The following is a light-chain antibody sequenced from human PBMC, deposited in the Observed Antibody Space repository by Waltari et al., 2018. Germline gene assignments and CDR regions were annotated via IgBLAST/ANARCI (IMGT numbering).Light chain of an antibody. Sequence: HSALTPPASVSGSPGPSITSSCTGTSSDGRGYNYVSWYQQHPGKAPKLMIYDVSNRPSGVSNRFSGSKSGNTASLTISGLQAEDEADYYCSSYISSDTLELFGGGTSLTVL. CDR3: SSYISSDTLEL. CDR2: DVS. J-gene: IGLJ2*01. CDR1: SSDGRGYNY. V-gene: IGLV2-14*03.